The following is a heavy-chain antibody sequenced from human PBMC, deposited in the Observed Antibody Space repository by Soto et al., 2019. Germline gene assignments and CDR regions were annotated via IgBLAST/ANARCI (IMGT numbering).Heavy chain of an antibody. CDR1: GGTFSSYT. D-gene: IGHD3-22*01. CDR3: ARDGGYDDSNENYDY. J-gene: IGHJ4*02. V-gene: IGHV1-69*13. Sequence: SVKVSCKASGGTFSSYTISWVRQAPGQGLEWMGGIIPIFGTANYAQKFQGRVTITADESTSTAYMELSSLRSEDTAVYYCARDGGYDDSNENYDYWGQGTLVTVSS. CDR2: IIPIFGTA.